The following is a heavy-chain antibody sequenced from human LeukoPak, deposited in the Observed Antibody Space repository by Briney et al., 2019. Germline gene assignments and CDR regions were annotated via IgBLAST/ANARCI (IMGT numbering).Heavy chain of an antibody. J-gene: IGHJ6*04. D-gene: IGHD3-10*02. V-gene: IGHV3-48*01. CDR3: AELGITMIGGV. CDR1: GFIFSSSS. Sequence: GGSLRLSCAASGFIFSSSSMNWVRQAPGRGLEWVSYISSSSSTMYYADSVKGRFTISRDNSKNTLYLQMNSLRAEDTAVYYCAELGITMIGGVWGKGTTVTISS. CDR2: ISSSSSTM.